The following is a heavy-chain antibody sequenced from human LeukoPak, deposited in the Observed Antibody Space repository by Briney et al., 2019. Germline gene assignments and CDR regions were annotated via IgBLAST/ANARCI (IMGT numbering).Heavy chain of an antibody. J-gene: IGHJ6*02. CDR3: ARDAVDTANAV. CDR1: GFTFTTYW. V-gene: IGHV3-74*01. D-gene: IGHD5-18*01. Sequence: GGSLRLSCAASGFTFTTYWMHWVRQAPGKGLVWVSHINSDGSITSYADSVKGRFTISRDNAKNTLYLQMNSLRAEDTAVYYSARDAVDTANAVWGQGTTVTVSS. CDR2: INSDGSIT.